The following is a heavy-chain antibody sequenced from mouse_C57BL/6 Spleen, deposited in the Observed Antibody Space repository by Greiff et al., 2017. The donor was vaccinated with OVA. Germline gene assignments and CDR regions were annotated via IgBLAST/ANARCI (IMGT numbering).Heavy chain of an antibody. CDR3: ARDYGSSYDWFAY. V-gene: IGHV5-6*01. J-gene: IGHJ3*01. CDR1: GFTFSSYG. Sequence: EVKLMESGGDLVKPGGSLKLSCAASGFTFSSYGMSWVRQTPDKRLEWVATISSGGSYTYYPDSVKGRFTISRDNAKNTLYLQMSSLKSEDTAMYYCARDYGSSYDWFAYWGQGTLVTVSA. D-gene: IGHD1-1*01. CDR2: ISSGGSYT.